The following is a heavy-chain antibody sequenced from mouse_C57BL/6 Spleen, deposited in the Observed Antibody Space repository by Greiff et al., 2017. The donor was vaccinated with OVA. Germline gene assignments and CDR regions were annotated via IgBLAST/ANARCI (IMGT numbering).Heavy chain of an antibody. CDR2: INPGSGGT. CDR3: ARSRWFAY. V-gene: IGHV1-54*01. J-gene: IGHJ3*01. CDR1: GYAFTNYL. Sequence: VQLQQPGAELVRPGTSVKVSCKASGYAFTNYLIEWVKQRPGQGLEWIGVINPGSGGTNYNEKFKGKATLTADKSSSTAYMQLSSLTSEDSAVYFCARSRWFAYWGQGTLVTVSA.